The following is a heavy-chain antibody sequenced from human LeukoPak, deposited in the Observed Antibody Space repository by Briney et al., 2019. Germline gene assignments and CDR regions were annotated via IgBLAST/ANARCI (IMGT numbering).Heavy chain of an antibody. Sequence: PGGSLRLSCAASGFTFDDYAMHWVRQAPGKGLEWVSVISGSGGTTYYADSVKGRFTISRDNSKSTLYLQMNSLRAEDTSLYYCAKGRLDYGDYYVDDWGQGTLVTVSS. J-gene: IGHJ4*02. V-gene: IGHV3-23*01. D-gene: IGHD2-21*02. CDR3: AKGRLDYGDYYVDD. CDR1: GFTFDDYA. CDR2: ISGSGGTT.